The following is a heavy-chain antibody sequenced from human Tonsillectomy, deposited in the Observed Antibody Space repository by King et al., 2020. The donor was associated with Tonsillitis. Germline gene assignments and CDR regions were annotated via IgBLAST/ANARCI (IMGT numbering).Heavy chain of an antibody. CDR2: INRDGSDN. CDR3: VRDDGGRYDGKYYYDAFDI. CDR1: GFTFSSYW. J-gene: IGHJ3*02. V-gene: IGHV3-7*04. D-gene: IGHD3-16*01. Sequence: VQLVESGGGLVQPGGSLRLSCAASGFTFSSYWMAWVRQAPGRGLEWVGNINRDGSDNKYADSVRGRFTISRDNAQNSMYLQMNSLRAEDTAVYYWVRDDGGRYDGKYYYDAFDIWGQGTVVTVS.